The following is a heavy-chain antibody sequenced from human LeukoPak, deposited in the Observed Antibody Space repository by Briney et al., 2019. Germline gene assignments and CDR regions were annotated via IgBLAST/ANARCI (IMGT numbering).Heavy chain of an antibody. CDR3: AREQQLVPNWFDP. CDR1: GYTFTSYD. Sequence: ASVKVSCKASGYTFTSYDINWVRQATGQGLEWMGWMNPNSGNTGYAQKFQGRVTMTRNTSISTAYMELSSPRSEDTAVYYCAREQQLVPNWFDPWGQGTLVTVSS. CDR2: MNPNSGNT. V-gene: IGHV1-8*01. J-gene: IGHJ5*02. D-gene: IGHD6-13*01.